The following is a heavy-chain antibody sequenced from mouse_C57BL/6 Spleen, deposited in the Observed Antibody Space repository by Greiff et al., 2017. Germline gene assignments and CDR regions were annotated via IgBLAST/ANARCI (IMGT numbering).Heavy chain of an antibody. CDR3: ARRVVTTSYWYFDV. D-gene: IGHD2-2*01. CDR2: IDPNSGGT. CDR1: GYTFTSYW. Sequence: VQLQQPGAELVKPGASVKLSCKASGYTFTSYWMHWVKQRPGRGLEWIGRIDPNSGGTKYNEKFKSKATLTVDKPSSTAYMQLSSLTSEDAAVYYGARRVVTTSYWYFDVWGTGTTVTVSS. V-gene: IGHV1-72*01. J-gene: IGHJ1*03.